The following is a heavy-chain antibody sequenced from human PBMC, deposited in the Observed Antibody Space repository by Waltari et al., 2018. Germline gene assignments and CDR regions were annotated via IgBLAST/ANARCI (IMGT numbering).Heavy chain of an antibody. Sequence: EVQLVESGGGLVQPGGSLRLSCAASGFTFSSYWMSWVRQAPGKGLEWVANIKQDGSEKYYVDSVKGRFTISRDNAKNSLYLQMNSLRAEDTAVYYCARVSLENEYCSGGSCYSDYWGQGTLVTVSS. V-gene: IGHV3-7*01. CDR1: GFTFSSYW. D-gene: IGHD2-15*01. CDR3: ARVSLENEYCSGGSCYSDY. CDR2: IKQDGSEK. J-gene: IGHJ4*02.